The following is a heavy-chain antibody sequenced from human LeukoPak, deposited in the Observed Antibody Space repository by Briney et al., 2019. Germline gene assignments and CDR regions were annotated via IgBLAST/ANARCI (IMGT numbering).Heavy chain of an antibody. CDR1: GFTFSSYW. CDR3: AKDGGSGMGFDP. CDR2: INSDGSST. D-gene: IGHD3-10*01. Sequence: GGSLRLSCAASGFTFSSYWMHWVRQAPGKGLVWVSRINSDGSSTNYADSVKGRFTISRDNAKNTLYLQMNSLRAEDAAIYYCAKDGGSGMGFDPWGQGTLVTVSS. V-gene: IGHV3-74*01. J-gene: IGHJ5*02.